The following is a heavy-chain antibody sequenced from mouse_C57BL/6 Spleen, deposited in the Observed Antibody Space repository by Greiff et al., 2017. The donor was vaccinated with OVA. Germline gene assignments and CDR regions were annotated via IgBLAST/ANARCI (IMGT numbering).Heavy chain of an antibody. CDR3: ARWGWFAY. CDR1: GYTFTSYW. CDR2: INPGSGGT. Sequence: QVQLKQPGTELVKPGASVKMSCKASGYTFTSYWMHWVKQRPGQGLEWIGNINPGSGGTNYNEKFKSKATLTVDKSSSTAYMQLSSLTSEDSAVDYVARWGWFAYWGQGTLVTVSA. J-gene: IGHJ3*01. V-gene: IGHV1-53*01.